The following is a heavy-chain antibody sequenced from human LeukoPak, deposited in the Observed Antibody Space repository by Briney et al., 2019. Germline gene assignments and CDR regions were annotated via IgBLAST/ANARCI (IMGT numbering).Heavy chain of an antibody. CDR3: AKDRVAGEYFFDS. CDR1: GFTFTTSA. CDR2: ISGGATSA. D-gene: IGHD6-19*01. Sequence: GGSLRLSCAASGFTFTTSAMTWARQAPGKGLEWVSTISGGATSANYADSVKGRSTISRDNSKDTVYLQMTSLTAEDTAVYYCAKDRVAGEYFFDSWGQGTLVTVSS. V-gene: IGHV3-23*01. J-gene: IGHJ4*02.